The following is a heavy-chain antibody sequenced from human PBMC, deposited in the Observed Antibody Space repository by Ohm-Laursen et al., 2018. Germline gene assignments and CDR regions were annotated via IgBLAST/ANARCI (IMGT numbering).Heavy chain of an antibody. CDR1: GDSISSHH. CDR2: IYSSGST. CDR3: ARQGTYWYLDV. J-gene: IGHJ2*01. D-gene: IGHD2-21*01. V-gene: IGHV4-4*07. Sequence: GTLSLTCIVSGDSISSHHWTWIRQPAGKGLEWIGRIYSSGSTTYNPSLKSRVTMSIDTSKNQFSVKLTSVTAADTAVYYCARQGTYWYLDVWGRGTLVSVSS.